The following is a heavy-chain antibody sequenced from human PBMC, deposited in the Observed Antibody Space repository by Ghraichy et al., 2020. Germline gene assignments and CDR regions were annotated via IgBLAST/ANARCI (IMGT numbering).Heavy chain of an antibody. D-gene: IGHD5-18*01. J-gene: IGHJ4*02. Sequence: GGSLRLSCAASGYTFSSFTMSWVRQAPGKGLEWVSLITVSGGSTYYADSVKGRFTVSRDNSKNTLNLQMNNLRPEDTAVYFCAKGGRNSFGYVPHWGQGSKVTVSS. V-gene: IGHV3-23*01. CDR3: AKGGRNSFGYVPH. CDR1: GYTFSSFT. CDR2: ITVSGGST.